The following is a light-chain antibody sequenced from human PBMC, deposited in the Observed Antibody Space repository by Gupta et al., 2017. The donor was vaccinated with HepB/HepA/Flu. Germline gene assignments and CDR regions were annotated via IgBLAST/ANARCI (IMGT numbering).Light chain of an antibody. CDR1: SSDIGTYDY. Sequence: SALTQLASVFGSLGQSITISCTGTSSDIGTYDYVSWYRHDPNKAPKLIIYDVNKRPTGVTNRFSVSKSGSTASLTISVLQEEDEADYYCHSFTRSGTYVFGTGTKVTVL. V-gene: IGLV2-14*03. CDR2: DVN. CDR3: HSFTRSGTYV. J-gene: IGLJ1*01.